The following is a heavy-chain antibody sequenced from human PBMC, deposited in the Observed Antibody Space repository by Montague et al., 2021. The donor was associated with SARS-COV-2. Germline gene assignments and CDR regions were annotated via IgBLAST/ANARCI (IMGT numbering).Heavy chain of an antibody. D-gene: IGHD1-26*01. Sequence: SLRLSCAASGFTFSSYWMHWVRQAPGKGLVWVSRISSDGSGTTYADSVKGRFTISRDNAKNTLYLQMNSLRAEDTAVYYCARDTDSGSYWDAFDIWGRGTMVTVSS. CDR3: ARDTDSGSYWDAFDI. V-gene: IGHV3-74*01. CDR1: GFTFSSYW. J-gene: IGHJ3*02. CDR2: ISSDGSGT.